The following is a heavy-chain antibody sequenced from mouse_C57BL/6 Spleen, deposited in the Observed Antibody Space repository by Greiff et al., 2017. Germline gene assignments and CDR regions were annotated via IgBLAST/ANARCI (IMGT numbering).Heavy chain of an antibody. CDR1: GFSLTSYG. Sequence: QVQLKESGPGLVAPSQSLSITCTVSGFSLTSYGVHWVRQPPGKGLEWLVVIWSDGSTTSNSAPKSRLSISKDNSKIQVFLRMNSLQTEDTAVYYCARGTPDWYFDVWGTVTTVTVSS. CDR3: ARGTPDWYFDV. CDR2: IWSDGST. D-gene: IGHD3-1*01. J-gene: IGHJ1*03. V-gene: IGHV2-6*03.